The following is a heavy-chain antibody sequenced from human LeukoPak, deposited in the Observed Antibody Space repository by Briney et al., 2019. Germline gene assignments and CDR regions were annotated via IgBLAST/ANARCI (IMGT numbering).Heavy chain of an antibody. Sequence: GGSLRLSCEDSGFTFDDYGMSWVRQAPGKGLELVCGINWDGGNTHCAESVRGRFTISRDNAKNSLFLQMSSLRAEDTALYYCARDVSSNWYSFNLWGQGTLVTVS. D-gene: IGHD6-13*01. J-gene: IGHJ4*02. CDR1: GFTFDDYG. CDR2: INWDGGNT. V-gene: IGHV3-20*04. CDR3: ARDVSSNWYSFNL.